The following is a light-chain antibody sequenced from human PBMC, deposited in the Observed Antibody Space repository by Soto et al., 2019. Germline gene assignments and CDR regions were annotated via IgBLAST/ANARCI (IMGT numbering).Light chain of an antibody. CDR1: HDIERW. CDR2: DAS. CDR3: QQFAISTT. Sequence: IQITQSPSTLSASVGYRVTITCRASHDIERWMAWYQQKPGKAPSLLIFDASTLHSGVPSRFRGSGSGTDFTLTISSLQLDDFATYYCQQFAISTTFGQGTKV. J-gene: IGKJ1*01. V-gene: IGKV1-5*01.